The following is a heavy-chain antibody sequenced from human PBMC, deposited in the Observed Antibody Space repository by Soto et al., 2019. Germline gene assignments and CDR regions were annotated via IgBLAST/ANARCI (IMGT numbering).Heavy chain of an antibody. D-gene: IGHD5-12*01. Sequence: QVQLQESGPGLVKPSETLSLTCTVSGGSISSYYWSWIRQPPGKGLEWIGYIFYSGSTNYNPSLKSRVTIAVDTSKNQFSLKLSSVTAADTAVYYCARHRERWLHLGYFDYWGQGTLVTVSS. V-gene: IGHV4-59*08. J-gene: IGHJ4*02. CDR2: IFYSGST. CDR1: GGSISSYY. CDR3: ARHRERWLHLGYFDY.